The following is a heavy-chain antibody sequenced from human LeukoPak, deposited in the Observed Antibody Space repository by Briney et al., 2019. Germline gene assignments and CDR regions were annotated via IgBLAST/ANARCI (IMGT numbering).Heavy chain of an antibody. J-gene: IGHJ4*02. CDR3: PIAGRDCSGGNCCSDD. Sequence: GGSLRLSCAASGFTFSSYGMHWVRQAPGKGLEWVAVIWYDGSNKYYADSVKGRFTISRDNSKNTLYLQMNSLRAEDTAVYYCPIAGRDCSGGNCCSDDWGQGTLVTVSS. D-gene: IGHD2-15*01. CDR1: GFTFSSYG. V-gene: IGHV3-33*01. CDR2: IWYDGSNK.